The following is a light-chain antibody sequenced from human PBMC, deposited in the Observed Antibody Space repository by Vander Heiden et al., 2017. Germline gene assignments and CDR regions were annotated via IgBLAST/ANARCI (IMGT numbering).Light chain of an antibody. CDR3: QSYDSSLSGYVL. CDR1: SSNIGANYD. Sequence: QSVLTQPLPVSGAPEQWVTISCTGSSSNIGANYDVHWYQQLPRTAPKPLIYGNKNRPSGVPDRFSCSKSGTSASLAITGLQAEDEADYYCQSYDSSLSGYVLFGGGTKLTVL. V-gene: IGLV1-40*01. CDR2: GNK. J-gene: IGLJ2*01.